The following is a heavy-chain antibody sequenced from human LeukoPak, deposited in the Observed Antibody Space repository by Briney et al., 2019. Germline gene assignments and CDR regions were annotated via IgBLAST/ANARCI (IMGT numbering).Heavy chain of an antibody. V-gene: IGHV3-73*01. CDR3: TRALYYYDSSGYYGHLDY. J-gene: IGHJ4*02. Sequence: PGGSLRLSCAASGFTFSGSAIHWVRQASGKGLEWVGRIGSKANSYATAYAASVKGRFTISRDDSKNTAYLQMNTLRTEDTAVYYRTRALYYYDSSGYYGHLDYWGQGTLVTVSS. D-gene: IGHD3-22*01. CDR1: GFTFSGSA. CDR2: IGSKANSYAT.